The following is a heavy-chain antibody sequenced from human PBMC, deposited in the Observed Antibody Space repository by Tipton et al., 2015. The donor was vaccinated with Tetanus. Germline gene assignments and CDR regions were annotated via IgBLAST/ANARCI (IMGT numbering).Heavy chain of an antibody. CDR3: ARERTVTTALHYFDY. Sequence: SLRLSCAASGFTVSSNYMSWVRQAPGKGLEWVSVIYSGGSTYYADSVKGRFTISRDNSKNTLYLQMNSLRAEGTAVYYCARERTVTTALHYFDYWGQGTLVTVSS. J-gene: IGHJ4*02. CDR1: GFTVSSNY. CDR2: IYSGGST. D-gene: IGHD4-17*01. V-gene: IGHV3-53*01.